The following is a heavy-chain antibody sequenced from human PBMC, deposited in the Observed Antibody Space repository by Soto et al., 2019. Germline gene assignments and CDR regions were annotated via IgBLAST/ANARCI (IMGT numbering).Heavy chain of an antibody. J-gene: IGHJ6*02. Sequence: ASVKVSCKASGYPFTSYGIGWVRQAPGQGLEWMGWISPYNGNTYYAQKFQGRVTMTTDTSTNTVYMELRSLRSDDTAVYYCAKDEVGAVYYYYYGMDVWGQGTTVTVSS. CDR3: AKDEVGAVYYYYYGMDV. V-gene: IGHV1-18*01. CDR1: GYPFTSYG. CDR2: ISPYNGNT. D-gene: IGHD1-26*01.